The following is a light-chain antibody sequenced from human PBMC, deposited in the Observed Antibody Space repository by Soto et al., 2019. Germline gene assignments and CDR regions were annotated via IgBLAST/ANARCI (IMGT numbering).Light chain of an antibody. J-gene: IGLJ3*02. V-gene: IGLV4-69*01. Sequence: QSVLTQSPSASASLGASVKLTCTLSSGHSSYAIAWHQQQPEKGPRYLMKLNSDGSHSKGDGIPDRFSGSSSGAERYLTISSLQSEDEADYYCQNWGTGIQVFGGVTKLTVL. CDR1: SGHSSYA. CDR3: QNWGTGIQV. CDR2: LNSDGSH.